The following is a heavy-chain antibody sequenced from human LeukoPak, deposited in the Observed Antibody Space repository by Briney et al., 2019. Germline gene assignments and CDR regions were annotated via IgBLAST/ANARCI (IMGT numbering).Heavy chain of an antibody. CDR1: GFTFSSCA. CDR2: ISGSGGST. CDR3: AKSGEAAAGTIDY. D-gene: IGHD6-13*01. V-gene: IGHV3-23*01. Sequence: GGSLRLSCAASGFTFSSCAVSWVRQAPGKGLEWVSAISGSGGSTYYADSVKGRFTISRDNSKNTLYLQMNSLRAEDTAVYYCAKSGEAAAGTIDYWGQGTLVTVSS. J-gene: IGHJ4*02.